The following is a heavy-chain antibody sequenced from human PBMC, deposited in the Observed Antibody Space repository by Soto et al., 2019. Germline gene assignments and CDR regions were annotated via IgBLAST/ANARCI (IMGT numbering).Heavy chain of an antibody. CDR3: AANRNFGLNF. J-gene: IGHJ4*02. Sequence: GGSLRLSCVASGFDFSDFHISWVRQAPGKGLEWISYISSSLGHTDYAESVKGRFTISRDNAKSSVFLEMSDLRSDDTAVYYCAANRNFGLNFWGQGTLVTVSS. CDR2: ISSSLGHT. V-gene: IGHV3-11*03. D-gene: IGHD1-1*01. CDR1: GFDFSDFH.